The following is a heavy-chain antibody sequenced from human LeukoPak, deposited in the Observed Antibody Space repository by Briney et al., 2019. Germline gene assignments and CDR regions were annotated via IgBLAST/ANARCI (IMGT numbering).Heavy chain of an antibody. CDR2: VYYSGST. Sequence: SETLSLTCTDSGGSISTYYWSWVRQPPGKGLEWIGYVYYSGSTEYNPSLKSRVTMSVDTSKIQFSLKLNSMTAADTAVYYCARGRDFWSGYSFDYWGQGALVTVSS. D-gene: IGHD3-3*01. CDR3: ARGRDFWSGYSFDY. CDR1: GGSISTYY. J-gene: IGHJ4*02. V-gene: IGHV4-59*01.